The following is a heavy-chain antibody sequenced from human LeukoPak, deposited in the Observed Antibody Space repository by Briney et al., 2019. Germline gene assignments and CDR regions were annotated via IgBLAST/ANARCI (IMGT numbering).Heavy chain of an antibody. J-gene: IGHJ5*02. CDR2: IYYSGST. CDR3: AREWETAAGGWFDP. V-gene: IGHV4-59*12. Sequence: PSETLSLTCTVSGGSISSYYWSWIRQPPGKGLEWIGYIYYSGSTNYNPSLKSRVTISVDTSKNQFSLKLSSVTAADTAVYYCAREWETAAGGWFDPWGQGTLVTVSS. D-gene: IGHD2-2*01. CDR1: GGSISSYY.